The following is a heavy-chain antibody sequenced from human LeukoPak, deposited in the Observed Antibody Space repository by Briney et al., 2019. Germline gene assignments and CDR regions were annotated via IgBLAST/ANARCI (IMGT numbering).Heavy chain of an antibody. Sequence: SETLSLTCAVYGGSFSGYYWSWIRQPPGKGLEWIGEINHSGSTNYNPSLKSRVTISVDTSKDQFSLKLSSVAAADTAIYYCARAVIVVAAATQRNWFDPWGQGTLVTVSS. J-gene: IGHJ5*02. CDR1: GGSFSGYY. CDR3: ARAVIVVAAATQRNWFDP. V-gene: IGHV4-34*01. D-gene: IGHD2-15*01. CDR2: INHSGST.